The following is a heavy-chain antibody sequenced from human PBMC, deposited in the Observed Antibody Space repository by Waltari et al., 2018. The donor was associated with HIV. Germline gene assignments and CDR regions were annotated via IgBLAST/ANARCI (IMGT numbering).Heavy chain of an antibody. CDR3: TTAPGGDY. V-gene: IGHV3-73*02. CDR1: GFTFSDSA. CDR2: IRTKPYTFAT. J-gene: IGHJ4*02. D-gene: IGHD3-16*01. Sequence: VQLVESGGGLVQPGGSLKLSCAASGFTFSDSAVHWVHQASGKGLEWVGHIRTKPYTFATIYAESVKSRFTFSRDDSKNTAYLEMDSLKTEDTAMYYCTTAPGGDYWGQGTLVTVSS.